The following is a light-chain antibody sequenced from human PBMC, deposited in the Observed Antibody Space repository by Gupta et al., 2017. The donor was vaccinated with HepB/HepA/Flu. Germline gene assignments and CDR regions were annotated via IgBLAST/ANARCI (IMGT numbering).Light chain of an antibody. CDR2: RNN. CDR3: ASWDDSLSGPGV. V-gene: IGLV1-47*01. CDR1: SSNVETNY. J-gene: IGLJ2*01. Sequence: QSVLTQPPSASGTPGQTVTISCSGSSSNVETNYVYWYQQLPGTAPNLLIYRNNQRPSGVPDRFSGSKSGTSASLAISGLRSEDEADYYCASWDDSLSGPGVFGGGTKLTVL.